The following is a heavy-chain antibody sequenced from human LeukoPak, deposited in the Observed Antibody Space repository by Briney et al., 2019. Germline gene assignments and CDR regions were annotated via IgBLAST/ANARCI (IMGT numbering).Heavy chain of an antibody. J-gene: IGHJ6*02. CDR3: ARDSSTEWFGASLYGMDV. CDR1: GFTFSSYW. CDR2: INSDGSST. D-gene: IGHD3-10*01. V-gene: IGHV3-74*01. Sequence: GGSLRLSCAASGFTFSSYWMHWVRQAPGKGLVWVSRINSDGSSTSYADSVKGRFTISRDNAKNTLYLQMNSLGAEDTAVYYCARDSSTEWFGASLYGMDVWGQGTTVTVSS.